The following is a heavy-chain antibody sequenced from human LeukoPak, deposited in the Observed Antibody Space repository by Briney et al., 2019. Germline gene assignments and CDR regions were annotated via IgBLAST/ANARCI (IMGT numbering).Heavy chain of an antibody. D-gene: IGHD5-12*01. V-gene: IGHV4-30-2*01. CDR1: GGSISGGGYS. J-gene: IGHJ5*02. Sequence: SETLSLTCDVSGGSISGGGYSWSWIRQPPGKGLEWIGYIYHSGNNYNNPSLNSRVTISVDRTKNQLSLKLMPATAADTAVYYCARTSSDIVFDPWGQGTLVTVSS. CDR3: ARTSSDIVFDP. CDR2: IYHSGNN.